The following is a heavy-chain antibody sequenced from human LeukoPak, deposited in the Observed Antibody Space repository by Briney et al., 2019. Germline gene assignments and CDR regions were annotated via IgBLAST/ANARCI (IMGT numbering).Heavy chain of an antibody. CDR3: ARSFGSNYDILTGDAYFQH. Sequence: PSETLSLTCTVSGGSISSDYWGWIRQPPGKGLEWIGSIYYSGSTYYNPSLKSRVTISVDTSKNQFSLKLSSVTAADTAVYYCARSFGSNYDILTGDAYFQHWGQGTLVTVSS. D-gene: IGHD3-9*01. V-gene: IGHV4-39*07. J-gene: IGHJ1*01. CDR2: IYYSGST. CDR1: GGSISSDY.